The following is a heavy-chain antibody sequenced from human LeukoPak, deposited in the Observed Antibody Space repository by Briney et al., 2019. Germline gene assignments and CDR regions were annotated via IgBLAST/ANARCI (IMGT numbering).Heavy chain of an antibody. V-gene: IGHV4-4*02. J-gene: IGHJ4*02. D-gene: IGHD6-25*01. Sequence: KPSGTLSLTCAVSGGSISSSHWWSWVRQPPGKGLEWIGEIHQTGSTNYNPSLRSRGSISLDKAKNQFTLNLNSVTAADTAVYYSASSDYYRLDHWGQGILVTVSS. CDR1: GGSISSSHW. CDR3: ASSDYYRLDH. CDR2: IHQTGST.